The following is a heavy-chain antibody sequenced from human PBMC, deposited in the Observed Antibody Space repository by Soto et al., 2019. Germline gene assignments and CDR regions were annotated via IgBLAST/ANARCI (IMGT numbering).Heavy chain of an antibody. CDR1: GYTFTSYG. CDR3: ASDIAAAGTLDF. J-gene: IGHJ4*02. D-gene: IGHD6-13*01. V-gene: IGHV1-18*01. CDR2: ISAYNGNT. Sequence: ASVKVSCKASGYTFTSYGISWVRQAPGQGLEWMGWISAYNGNTNYAQKLQGRVTMTTDTSTSTAYMELRSLRSDDTAVYYCASDIAAAGTLDFWGQGVLVTVSS.